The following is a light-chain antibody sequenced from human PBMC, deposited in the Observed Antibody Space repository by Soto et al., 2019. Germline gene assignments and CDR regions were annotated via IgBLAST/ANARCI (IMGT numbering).Light chain of an antibody. Sequence: QAVVTQEPSLTVSPGGTVTLTCGSSTGADTSGHYPYWFQQKPGQAPTTLIYDTTKKHFWTPARFSGSLLGGKAALTLSGAQTEDEADYYCLLSYSGARPYVFGTGTKVTVL. CDR1: TGADTSGHY. CDR3: LLSYSGARPYV. CDR2: DTT. V-gene: IGLV7-46*01. J-gene: IGLJ1*01.